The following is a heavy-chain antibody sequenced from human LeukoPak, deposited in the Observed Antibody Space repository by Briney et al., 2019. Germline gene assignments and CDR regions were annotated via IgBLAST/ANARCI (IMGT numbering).Heavy chain of an antibody. CDR3: AKEWQGGSYFYYYYYYMDV. J-gene: IGHJ6*03. Sequence: PGGSLRLSCAASGFTFSSYGMHWVRQAPGKGLEWVAFIRYDGSNKYYADSVKGRFTISRDNSKNTLYLQMNSLRAEDTAVYYCAKEWQGGSYFYYYYYYMDVWGKGTSVTISS. D-gene: IGHD1-26*01. CDR1: GFTFSSYG. V-gene: IGHV3-30*02. CDR2: IRYDGSNK.